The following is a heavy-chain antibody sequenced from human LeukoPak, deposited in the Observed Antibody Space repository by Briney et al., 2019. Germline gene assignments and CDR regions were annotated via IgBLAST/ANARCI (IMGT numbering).Heavy chain of an antibody. CDR2: LNHSGST. Sequence: TSETLSLTCAVYGGFLSGYSWSWIRQPPGKGLEWIGELNHSGSTNYNPSLKSRVTISVDTSKNQFSLKLSSVTAADSAFYYCARVPGRPAAVFDYWGQGTLVTVSS. J-gene: IGHJ4*02. CDR1: GGFLSGYS. CDR3: ARVPGRPAAVFDY. D-gene: IGHD2-2*01. V-gene: IGHV4-34*01.